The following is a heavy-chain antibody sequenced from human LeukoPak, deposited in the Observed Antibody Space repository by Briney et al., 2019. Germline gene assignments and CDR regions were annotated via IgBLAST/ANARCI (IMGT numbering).Heavy chain of an antibody. CDR1: GYTFTGYY. CDR3: ARGPNIVATYYFDY. V-gene: IGHV1-2*04. D-gene: IGHD5-12*01. Sequence: ASVKVSCKASGYTFTGYYMHWVRQAPGQGLEWMGWINPNSGGTNYAQKFQGWVTMTRDTSISTAYMELSRLRSDDTAVYYCARGPNIVATYYFDYWGQGTLVTVSS. J-gene: IGHJ4*02. CDR2: INPNSGGT.